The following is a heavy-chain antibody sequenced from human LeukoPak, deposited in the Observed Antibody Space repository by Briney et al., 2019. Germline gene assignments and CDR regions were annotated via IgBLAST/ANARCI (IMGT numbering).Heavy chain of an antibody. CDR3: ARMDFWSGQLDY. J-gene: IGHJ4*02. CDR1: GFTVSSSY. CDR2: IYSGGST. D-gene: IGHD3-3*01. V-gene: IGHV3-66*02. Sequence: GGSLRLSCAASGFTVSSSYMSWVRQAPGKGLEWVSVIYSGGSTYYADSVKGRFTISRDNSKNTLYLQMNSLRAEDTAVYYCARMDFWSGQLDYWGQGTLVTVSS.